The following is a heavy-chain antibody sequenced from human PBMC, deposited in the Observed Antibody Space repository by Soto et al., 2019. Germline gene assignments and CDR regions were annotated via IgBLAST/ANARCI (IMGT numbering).Heavy chain of an antibody. CDR1: GFTFTSSA. D-gene: IGHD2-2*02. CDR3: AAGRRYCSSTSCFTDGMDV. CDR2: IVVGSGNT. V-gene: IGHV1-58*02. J-gene: IGHJ6*02. Sequence: QMQLVQSGPEVKKPGTSVKVSCKASGFTFTSSAMQWVRQARGQRLEWIGWIVVGSGNTNYAQKFQERVTITRDMYTSTANMELRSLRSEDTAVYYCAAGRRYCSSTSCFTDGMDVWGQGTTVTVSS.